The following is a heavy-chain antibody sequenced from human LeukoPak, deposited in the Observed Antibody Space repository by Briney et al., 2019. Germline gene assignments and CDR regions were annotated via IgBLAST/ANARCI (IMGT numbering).Heavy chain of an antibody. J-gene: IGHJ3*02. CDR1: GYTFTGYY. CDR3: ARDRCSGGSCYGHDAFDI. D-gene: IGHD2-15*01. V-gene: IGHV1-2*02. Sequence: ASVKVSCKASGYTFTGYYMHWVRQAPGQGLEWMGWIDPNSGGTNYAQKFQGRVTMTRDTSISTAYMELSRLRSDDTAVYYCARDRCSGGSCYGHDAFDIWGQGTMVTVSS. CDR2: IDPNSGGT.